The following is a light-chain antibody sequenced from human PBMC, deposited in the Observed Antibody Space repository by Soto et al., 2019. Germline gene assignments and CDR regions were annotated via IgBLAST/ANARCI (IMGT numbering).Light chain of an antibody. CDR1: QSVSSY. CDR2: DAS. Sequence: EIVLTQSPATLSLPPGERATLSCRASQSVSSYLAWYQQKPGQAPRLLIYDASNRATGIPARFSGSGSGTDFTLTISSLEPEDFAVYYCQQYNNWPPITFGQGTRLEI. CDR3: QQYNNWPPIT. J-gene: IGKJ5*01. V-gene: IGKV3-11*01.